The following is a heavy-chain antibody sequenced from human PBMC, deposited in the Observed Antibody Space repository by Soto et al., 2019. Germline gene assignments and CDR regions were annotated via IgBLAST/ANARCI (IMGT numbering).Heavy chain of an antibody. CDR1: GFTFSSYS. J-gene: IGHJ6*02. CDR2: IGSSSSYI. CDR3: ARDRRSIYRANSYYVIYV. Sequence: GGSLRLSCAASGFTFSSYSMNWVRQAPGKGLEWVSSIGSSSSYIYYADSVKGRFTISRDNAKNSLYLQMNSLRAEDTAVYYCARDRRSIYRANSYYVIYVCGQGTTVTVS. D-gene: IGHD1-26*01. V-gene: IGHV3-21*01.